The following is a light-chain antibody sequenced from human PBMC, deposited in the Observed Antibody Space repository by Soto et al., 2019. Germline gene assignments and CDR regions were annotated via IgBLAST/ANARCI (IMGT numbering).Light chain of an antibody. CDR1: PGVASW. J-gene: IGKJ4*01. CDR2: AAS. Sequence: DIQMTQSPSSVSASVGDGVTITCRASPGVASWLAWYQQKPGKAPKLLIYAASKLQSGVPSRFSGSGSGTDFPLTISSLQPEDFANYYCQHANNFPLTFGGGTKVEIK. V-gene: IGKV1-12*01. CDR3: QHANNFPLT.